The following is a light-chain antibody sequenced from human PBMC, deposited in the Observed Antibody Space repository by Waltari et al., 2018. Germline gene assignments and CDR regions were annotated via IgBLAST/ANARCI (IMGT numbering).Light chain of an antibody. J-gene: IGKJ1*01. V-gene: IGKV3-20*01. CDR1: QGVSRS. CDR3: QHYVRLPAT. CDR2: GAS. Sequence: SCRARQGVSRSLAWYQQKPGQAPRLLSYGASSRATGIPDRFSGSGSGTDFSLTISRLEPEDFAVYYCQHYVRLPATFGQGTKVEIK.